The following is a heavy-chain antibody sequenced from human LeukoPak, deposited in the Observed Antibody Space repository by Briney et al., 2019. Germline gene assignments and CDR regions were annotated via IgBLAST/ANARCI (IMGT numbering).Heavy chain of an antibody. V-gene: IGHV4-59*01. D-gene: IGHD6-6*01. J-gene: IGHJ4*02. CDR2: IYYIGST. Sequence: SETLSLTCTVSGGSISSYYWSCIRQPPGKGLEWIGYIYYIGSTNYNPSLKSRVTISVDTSKNQFSLKLRSVTAADTAVYYCARAIAAPGGYFDYWGQGTLVTVSS. CDR1: GGSISSYY. CDR3: ARAIAAPGGYFDY.